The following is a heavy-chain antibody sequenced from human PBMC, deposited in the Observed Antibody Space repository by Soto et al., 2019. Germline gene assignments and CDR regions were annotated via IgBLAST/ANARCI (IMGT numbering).Heavy chain of an antibody. CDR1: GGSISSSNW. CDR2: IYHSGST. J-gene: IGHJ4*02. Sequence: QVQLQESGPGLVKPSGTLSLTCAVSGGSISSSNWWSWVRQPPGKWLEWIGEIYHSGSTNYNPSLKSRVTISVDTSKNPFSLKLSSVTAADTAVYYFSRLGVAGTPGGYWGQGTLVTVSS. CDR3: SRLGVAGTPGGY. V-gene: IGHV4-4*02. D-gene: IGHD6-19*01.